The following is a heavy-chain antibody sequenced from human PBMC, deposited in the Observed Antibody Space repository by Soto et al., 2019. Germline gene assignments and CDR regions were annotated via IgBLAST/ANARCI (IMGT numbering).Heavy chain of an antibody. V-gene: IGHV4-4*07. CDR1: GGSINSYW. J-gene: IGHJ4*02. D-gene: IGHD3-10*01. CDR3: ARDIGSYAYGEGY. CDR2: VYSSGTT. Sequence: SETLSLTCSVSGGSINSYWWSWIRQPAGKGLEWIGRVYSSGTTDYNPSLNSRATLSVETSKSQFSLKLSSVTAADTAVYYCARDIGSYAYGEGYWGQGIQVTVPQ.